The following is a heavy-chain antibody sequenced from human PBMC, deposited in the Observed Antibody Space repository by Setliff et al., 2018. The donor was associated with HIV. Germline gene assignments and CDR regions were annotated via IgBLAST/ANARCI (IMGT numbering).Heavy chain of an antibody. D-gene: IGHD4-17*01. Sequence: PSETLSLTCTVSGGSISSGNYYWSWIRQHPGKGLEWIGYIYYSGSTYYNPSLKSRVTMSVDTSKNQFSLKLSSVTAADTAVYYCAREIYGGNSRPFDYWGQGTLVTVSS. CDR2: IYYSGST. J-gene: IGHJ4*02. CDR1: GGSISSGNYY. CDR3: AREIYGGNSRPFDY. V-gene: IGHV4-31*03.